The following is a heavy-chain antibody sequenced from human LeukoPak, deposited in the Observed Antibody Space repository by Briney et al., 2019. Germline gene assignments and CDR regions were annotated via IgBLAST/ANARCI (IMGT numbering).Heavy chain of an antibody. Sequence: GGSLRLSCAASGFTFSSYAMCWARQAPGKGLEWVSGISGSGGSTYYADSVKGRFTISRDNSKNTLYLQMNSLRAEDTAVYYCAKDHGIAAAGLLDYWGQGTLVTVSS. D-gene: IGHD6-13*01. CDR3: AKDHGIAAAGLLDY. CDR2: ISGSGGST. J-gene: IGHJ4*02. V-gene: IGHV3-23*01. CDR1: GFTFSSYA.